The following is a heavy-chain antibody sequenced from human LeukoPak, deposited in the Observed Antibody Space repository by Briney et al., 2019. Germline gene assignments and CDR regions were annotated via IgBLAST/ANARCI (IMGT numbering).Heavy chain of an antibody. CDR2: IYYSGST. V-gene: IGHV4-31*03. Sequence: SETLSLTCTVSGGSISSGGYYWSRIRQHPGKGLEWIGYIYYSGSTYYNPSLKSRVTISVDTSKNQFSLKLSSVTAADTAVYYCARGLPDYYGPPSYWYFDLWGRGTLVTVSS. CDR1: GGSISSGGYY. D-gene: IGHD3-10*01. CDR3: ARGLPDYYGPPSYWYFDL. J-gene: IGHJ2*01.